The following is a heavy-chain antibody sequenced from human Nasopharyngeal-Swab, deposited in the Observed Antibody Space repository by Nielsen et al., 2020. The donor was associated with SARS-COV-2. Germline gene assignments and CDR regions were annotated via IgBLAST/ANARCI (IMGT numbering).Heavy chain of an antibody. CDR1: GYSFTSYW. CDR3: VRPEGVATNSKYYFQSGMDV. J-gene: IGHJ6*02. V-gene: IGHV5-51*01. Sequence: GESLKISCKASGYSFTSYWIAWVRQMPGKGLEWRGIIYTGDANTKYSPSFKGQVTISADKSINTAYLQWSSLKASDTAMYYCVRPEGVATNSKYYFQSGMDVWGQGTTVTVSS. D-gene: IGHD5-12*01. CDR2: IYTGDANT.